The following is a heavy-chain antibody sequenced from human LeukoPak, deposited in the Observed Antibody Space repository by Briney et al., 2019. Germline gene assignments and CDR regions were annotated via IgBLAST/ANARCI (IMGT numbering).Heavy chain of an antibody. V-gene: IGHV3-7*01. CDR2: IKQDGSEK. CDR1: GFTFNSYW. Sequence: PGGSLRLSCAASGFTFNSYWMSWVRQAPGQGLEWVANIKQDGSEKYYVDSVKGRFTISRDNAKNSLSLQMNSLRAEDTAVYYCARSRRYGFDIWGQGTMVTVSS. J-gene: IGHJ3*02. CDR3: ARSRRYGFDI.